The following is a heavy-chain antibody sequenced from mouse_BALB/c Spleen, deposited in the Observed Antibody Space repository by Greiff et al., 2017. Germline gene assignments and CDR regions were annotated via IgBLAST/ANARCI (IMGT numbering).Heavy chain of an antibody. Sequence: VMLVESGPGLVAPSQSLSITCTVSGFSLSRYSVHWVRQPPGKGLEWLGMIWGGGSTDYNSALKSRLSISKDNSKSQVFLKMNSLQTDDTAMYYCARNPYDYDGAWFAYWGQGTLVTVSA. CDR1: GFSLSRYS. CDR2: IWGGGST. V-gene: IGHV2-6-4*01. D-gene: IGHD2-4*01. J-gene: IGHJ3*01. CDR3: ARNPYDYDGAWFAY.